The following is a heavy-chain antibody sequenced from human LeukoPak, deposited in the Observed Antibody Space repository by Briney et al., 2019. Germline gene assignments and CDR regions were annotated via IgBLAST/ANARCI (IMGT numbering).Heavy chain of an antibody. CDR1: GFTFVSYA. CDR3: AKQSGSRANFDY. V-gene: IGHV3-33*06. CDR2: MWFDGTNE. J-gene: IGHJ4*02. Sequence: GRSLRLSCAASGFTFVSYAMHWVRQAPGKGLEWVAMMWFDGTNEYYTKSVKGRFTISRDNSKNTLYLQMDNLRAEDTAVYYCAKQSGSRANFDYWGRGTLVTVSS. D-gene: IGHD6-25*01.